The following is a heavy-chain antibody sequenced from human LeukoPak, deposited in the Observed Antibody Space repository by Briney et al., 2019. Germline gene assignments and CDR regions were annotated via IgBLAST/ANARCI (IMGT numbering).Heavy chain of an antibody. CDR2: ITGNGVST. V-gene: IGHV3-43*02. J-gene: IGHJ4*02. Sequence: GGSLRLSCAASGFTFEDYGMHWVRQAPGKGLEWVSLITGNGVSTYYADSVKGRFTFSRDNSKNSLYLQMNSLRTEDTALYYCAKDSGGHFYDEYYFDYWGQGTLVTVSS. CDR1: GFTFEDYG. D-gene: IGHD3-22*01. CDR3: AKDSGGHFYDEYYFDY.